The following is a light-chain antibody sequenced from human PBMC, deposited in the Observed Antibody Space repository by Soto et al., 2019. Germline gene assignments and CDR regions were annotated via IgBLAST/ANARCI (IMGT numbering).Light chain of an antibody. CDR3: RPYYSSRIVV. CDR1: SSNIGAGYD. CDR2: VNS. J-gene: IGLJ3*02. Sequence: QSVLTQPPSVSGAPGQRVTISCTGSSSNIGAGYDVHWYQQLPGTAPKLLIYVNSNRPSGVPDRFSASKSGTSASLAITGRQAEDEADDYCRPYYSSRIVVFGGGTKLTVL. V-gene: IGLV1-40*01.